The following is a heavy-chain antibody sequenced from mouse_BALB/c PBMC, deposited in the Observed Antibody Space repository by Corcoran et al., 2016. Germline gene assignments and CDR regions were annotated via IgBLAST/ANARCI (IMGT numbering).Heavy chain of an antibody. CDR3: ARGWDGGY. Sequence: DVQLQESGPGLVKPSQSLSLTCSVTGYSITSGYYWNWIRQFPGNKLEWMGYISYDGSNNYHPSLKNRISITRDTSKNQFFLNLNSVTTEDTATYYCARGWDGGYWGQGTTLTVSS. CDR2: ISYDGSN. J-gene: IGHJ2*01. V-gene: IGHV3-6*02. D-gene: IGHD4-1*01. CDR1: GYSITSGYY.